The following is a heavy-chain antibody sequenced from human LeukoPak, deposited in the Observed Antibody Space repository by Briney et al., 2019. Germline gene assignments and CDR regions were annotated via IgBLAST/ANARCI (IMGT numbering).Heavy chain of an antibody. Sequence: ETLSLTCTVSGGSISSYYWSWVRQTPGKGLEWVSAISGSGGSTYYADSVKGRFTISRDNSKNTLYLQMNSLRAEDTALYYCAKVLSGLLRGNFDYWGQGTLVTVSS. CDR3: AKVLSGLLRGNFDY. J-gene: IGHJ4*02. CDR2: ISGSGGST. V-gene: IGHV3-23*01. CDR1: GGSISSYY. D-gene: IGHD1-26*01.